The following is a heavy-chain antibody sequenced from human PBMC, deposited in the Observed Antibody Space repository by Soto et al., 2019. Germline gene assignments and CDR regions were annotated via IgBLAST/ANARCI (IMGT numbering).Heavy chain of an antibody. D-gene: IGHD6-6*01. CDR3: ARVTYSSSAAPFRYYGMDV. J-gene: IGHJ6*02. V-gene: IGHV3-33*01. CDR2: IWYDGGNK. CDR1: GVTFRSYG. Sequence: QVQLVESGGGVVQPGRSLRLSCAASGVTFRSYGMHWVRQAPGKGLEWVAVIWYDGGNKHYADSVKGRFTISRDNSKNTLYLQMKSLRAEDTAVYYCARVTYSSSAAPFRYYGMDVWGQGTTVTVSS.